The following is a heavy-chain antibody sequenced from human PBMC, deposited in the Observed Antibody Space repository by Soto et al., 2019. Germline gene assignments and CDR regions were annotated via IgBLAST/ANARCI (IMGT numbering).Heavy chain of an antibody. V-gene: IGHV4-39*01. CDR2: IYYSGNT. J-gene: IGHJ4*02. CDR1: GGSISSSSYY. CDR3: ARALQPVIITLGY. Sequence: QVQLKESGPGLVKPSETLSLTCTVSGGSISSSSYYWGWIRQPPGKGLEWIGSIYYSGNTYYNPSPKSRVTISVDTSKNQFSLRLSSVTAADTAVYYCARALQPVIITLGYWGQGTLVTVSS. D-gene: IGHD3-22*01.